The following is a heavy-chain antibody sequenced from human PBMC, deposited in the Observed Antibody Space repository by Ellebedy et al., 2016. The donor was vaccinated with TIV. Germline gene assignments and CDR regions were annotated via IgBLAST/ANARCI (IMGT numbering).Heavy chain of an antibody. Sequence: SETLSLXXTVSGGSISSSSYYWGWIRQPPGKGLEWIGSIYYSGSTYYNPSLKSRVTISVDTSKSQFSLKLSSVTAADTAVYYCARSLGNRGYSYGYPLYYFDYWGQGTLVTVSS. D-gene: IGHD5-18*01. CDR1: GGSISSSSYY. CDR2: IYYSGST. J-gene: IGHJ4*02. CDR3: ARSLGNRGYSYGYPLYYFDY. V-gene: IGHV4-39*01.